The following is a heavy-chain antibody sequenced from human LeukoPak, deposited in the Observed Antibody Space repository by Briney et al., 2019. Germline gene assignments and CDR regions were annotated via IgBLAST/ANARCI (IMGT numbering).Heavy chain of an antibody. Sequence: PGGSLRLSWAASGXTFSSYELNWVRQAPGKGLEWVSYISSSGSTIYYADSVKGRFTISRDNSKNTLYLQMNSLRAEDTAVYYCARLGDSSGYGTFDIWGQGTLVTVSS. CDR2: ISSSGSTI. CDR1: GXTFSSYE. V-gene: IGHV3-48*03. CDR3: ARLGDSSGYGTFDI. D-gene: IGHD3-22*01. J-gene: IGHJ3*02.